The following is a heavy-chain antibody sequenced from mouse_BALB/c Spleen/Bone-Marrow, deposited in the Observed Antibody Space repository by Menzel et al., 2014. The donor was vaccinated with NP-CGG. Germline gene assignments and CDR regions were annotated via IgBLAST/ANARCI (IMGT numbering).Heavy chain of an antibody. CDR2: IYPGDGDT. Sequence: QVQLQQSGPELVKPGASVKISCKASGYAFSSSWMNWVKQRPGQGLEWIGRIYPGDGDTNYNGKFKGKATLTADKSSSTAYMQLSSLTSVDSAVYFCARDYYGSSLDYWGQGTTLTVSS. J-gene: IGHJ2*01. V-gene: IGHV1-82*01. CDR1: GYAFSSSW. D-gene: IGHD1-1*01. CDR3: ARDYYGSSLDY.